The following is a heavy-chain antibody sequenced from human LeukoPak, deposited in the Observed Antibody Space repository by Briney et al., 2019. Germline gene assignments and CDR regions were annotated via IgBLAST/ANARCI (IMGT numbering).Heavy chain of an antibody. CDR3: ARDLGYCSSTSCLTNWFDP. V-gene: IGHV1-69*05. D-gene: IGHD2-2*01. Sequence: GASVKVSCKASGGTFSSYAISWVRQAPGQGLEWMGGIIPIFGTANYAQKFQGRVTIATDESTSTAYMELSSLRSEDTAVYYCARDLGYCSSTSCLTNWFDPWGQGTLVTVSS. CDR1: GGTFSSYA. J-gene: IGHJ5*02. CDR2: IIPIFGTA.